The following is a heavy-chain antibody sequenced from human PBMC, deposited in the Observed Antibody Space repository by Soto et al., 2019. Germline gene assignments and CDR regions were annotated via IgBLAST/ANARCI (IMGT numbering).Heavy chain of an antibody. V-gene: IGHV3-48*01. CDR3: GRESIRVTTGPY. D-gene: IGHD1-1*01. CDR2: TRFSGGII. Sequence: EAQLVESGGGLVQPGGSLRLSCAASGFTFSTSSMSWVRQAPGKGLEWVSYTRFSGGIIYYADSVRGRFAISRDNAKNSLYLEMNSLRAEDTAVYYCGRESIRVTTGPYWGQGTLVTVSS. CDR1: GFTFSTSS. J-gene: IGHJ4*02.